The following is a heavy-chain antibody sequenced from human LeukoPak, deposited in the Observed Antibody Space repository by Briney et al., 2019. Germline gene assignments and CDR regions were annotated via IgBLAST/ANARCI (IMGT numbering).Heavy chain of an antibody. V-gene: IGHV3-7*01. CDR3: ARGPDYDILADYFDY. CDR1: GFSFSSYW. J-gene: IGHJ4*02. CDR2: IKQDGSEQ. Sequence: PGGSLRLSCVGSGFSFSSYWMAWVRQAPGKGLEWVASIKQDGSEQRYVDSVKGRFTISRDNAKNSLFLQMNRLGAEDTAVYYCARGPDYDILADYFDYWGQGTLVTVSS. D-gene: IGHD3-9*01.